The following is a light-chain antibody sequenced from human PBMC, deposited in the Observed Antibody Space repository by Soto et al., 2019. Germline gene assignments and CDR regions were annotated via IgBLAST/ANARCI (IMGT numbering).Light chain of an antibody. CDR1: SSNIGAGYD. CDR3: QSYESSRQTGYV. J-gene: IGLJ1*01. Sequence: LTQPPSVSGAPGQTVTISRTGSSSNIGAGYDVHWYQLLPGTAPKLLIYGNNNRPSGVPDRFSGSKSGTSASLAITGLQAEDEADYYCQSYESSRQTGYVFGTGTKVTV. CDR2: GNN. V-gene: IGLV1-40*01.